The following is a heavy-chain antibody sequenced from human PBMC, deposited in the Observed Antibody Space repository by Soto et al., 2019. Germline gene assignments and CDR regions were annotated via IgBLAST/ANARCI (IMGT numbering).Heavy chain of an antibody. Sequence: GGSLRLSCAASGFTFDDYAMHWVRQAPGKGLEWVSGISWNSGSIGYADSVKGRFTISRDNAKNTLYLQMNRLRAEDTAVYYCAKGGITGTTWDYYYYMDVWGKGTTVTVSS. V-gene: IGHV3-9*01. CDR1: GFTFDDYA. J-gene: IGHJ6*03. D-gene: IGHD1-7*01. CDR2: ISWNSGSI. CDR3: AKGGITGTTWDYYYYMDV.